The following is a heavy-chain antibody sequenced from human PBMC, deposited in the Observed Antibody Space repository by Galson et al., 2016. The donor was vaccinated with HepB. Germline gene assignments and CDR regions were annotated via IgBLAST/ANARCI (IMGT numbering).Heavy chain of an antibody. CDR3: ARDPQYYFDY. CDR2: IGPYSANT. J-gene: IGHJ4*02. V-gene: IGHV1-18*01. CDR1: GYNFKTYG. Sequence: SVKVSCKASGYNFKTYGISWVRQAPGQGLEWMGWIGPYSANTNYAQNFQGRVTMTTDTSTSTAYMELRNLRFDDTAVYYCARDPQYYFDYWGQGTLVTVSS.